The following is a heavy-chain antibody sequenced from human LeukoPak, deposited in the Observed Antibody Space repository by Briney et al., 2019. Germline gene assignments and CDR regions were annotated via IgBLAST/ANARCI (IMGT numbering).Heavy chain of an antibody. CDR1: GFTFSKYW. J-gene: IGHJ4*02. CDR3: AKLKWLTTGNFDY. D-gene: IGHD5-12*01. Sequence: GGSLRLSCTASGFTFSKYWMSWLRQAPGKGLEWVANINQGGSETYYVDSVKGRFTISRDNAKNSLYLQMTSLRAEDTAVYYCAKLKWLTTGNFDYWGQGTLVTVSS. CDR2: INQGGSET. V-gene: IGHV3-7*03.